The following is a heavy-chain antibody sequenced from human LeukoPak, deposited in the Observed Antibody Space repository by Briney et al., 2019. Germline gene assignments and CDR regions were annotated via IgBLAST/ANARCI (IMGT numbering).Heavy chain of an antibody. CDR1: GFSFRSHE. CDR2: ISSGGDYI. V-gene: IGHV3-48*03. CDR3: ARGYFHWLLSSSYWYFDL. Sequence: PGGSLRLSCAASGFSFRSHEMNWVRQAPGKGLEWISYISSGGDYIYYADSVKGRFTISRDNAKNSLYLQMNSLRAEDTAVYYCARGYFHWLLSSSYWYFDLWGRGSLVTVSS. D-gene: IGHD3-9*01. J-gene: IGHJ2*01.